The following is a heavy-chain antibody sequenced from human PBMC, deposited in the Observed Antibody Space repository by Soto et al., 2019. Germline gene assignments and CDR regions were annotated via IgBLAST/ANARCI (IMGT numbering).Heavy chain of an antibody. CDR2: IIPLFGTP. Sequence: QVQLVQSGAEVKKPGSSVKVSCKASGGIFSTYAISWLRQAPVQGLEWMGVIIPLFGTPNYAQRFQGRVTITADESTSTAYMELSRLRSEDTAVYYCARDRDDYGSGNYYNRIDFWGQGTLVTVSS. J-gene: IGHJ4*02. CDR3: ARDRDDYGSGNYYNRIDF. D-gene: IGHD3-10*01. V-gene: IGHV1-69*01. CDR1: GGIFSTYA.